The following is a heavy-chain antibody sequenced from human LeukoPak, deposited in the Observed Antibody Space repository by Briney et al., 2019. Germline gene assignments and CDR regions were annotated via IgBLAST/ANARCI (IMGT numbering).Heavy chain of an antibody. CDR1: GFTVSSNY. Sequence: PGGSLRLSCAASGFTVSSNYMSWVRQAPGKGLEWVSVIYSGGSTYYADSVKGRFTISRDNSKNTLYLQMNSLRAEDTAVYYCARDDVAENYYYGMDVWGQGTTVTVSS. V-gene: IGHV3-66*01. CDR2: IYSGGST. J-gene: IGHJ6*02. CDR3: ARDDVAENYYYGMDV. D-gene: IGHD6-19*01.